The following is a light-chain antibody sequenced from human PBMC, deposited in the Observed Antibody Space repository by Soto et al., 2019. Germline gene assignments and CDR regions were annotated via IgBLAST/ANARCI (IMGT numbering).Light chain of an antibody. J-gene: IGKJ5*01. CDR1: QSLLHITGETF. CDR3: MQSTQLPPT. Sequence: DVVMTQTPLSLSVAPGQPASISCKSSQSLLHITGETFLFWYLQKPGQSPQLLIYEVSTRVSGVPDRFSGSGSGTDFTIDISRVETDDVGIYYCMQSTQLPPTFGQGTRLGIE. V-gene: IGKV2D-29*02. CDR2: EVS.